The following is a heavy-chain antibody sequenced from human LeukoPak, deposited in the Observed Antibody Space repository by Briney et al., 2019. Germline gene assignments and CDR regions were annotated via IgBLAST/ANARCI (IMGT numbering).Heavy chain of an antibody. CDR3: ARDYPLDY. V-gene: IGHV4-59*01. J-gene: IGHJ4*02. Sequence: SETLSLTCTVSGGSISGSYWNWIRQPPGKGLEWIGYIYYSGSTNYNPSLKSRVTISVDTSKNQFSLKLSSVTAADTAVYYCARDYPLDYWGQGTLVTVSS. CDR2: IYYSGST. CDR1: GGSISGSY.